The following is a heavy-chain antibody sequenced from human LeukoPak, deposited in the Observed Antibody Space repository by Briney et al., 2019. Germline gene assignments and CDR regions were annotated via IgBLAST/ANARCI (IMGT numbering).Heavy chain of an antibody. D-gene: IGHD6-13*01. V-gene: IGHV4-59*01. CDR1: GGSISSYY. Sequence: SETLSLTCTVSGGSISSYYWSWIRQPPGKGLEWIGYIYYSGSTNYNPSLKSRVTISVDTSKNQFSLKLSSRTAADTAVYYCARDLYSSSWLNYFDYWGQGTLVTVSS. J-gene: IGHJ4*02. CDR3: ARDLYSSSWLNYFDY. CDR2: IYYSGST.